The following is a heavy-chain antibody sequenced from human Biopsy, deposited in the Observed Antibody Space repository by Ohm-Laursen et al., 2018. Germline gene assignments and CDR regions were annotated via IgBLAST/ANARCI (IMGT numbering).Heavy chain of an antibody. V-gene: IGHV3-11*01. CDR3: ARSVGIMAAPIDY. CDR2: INSVGTI. Sequence: GSLRLSCSASGFIFSDYYMSWIRQAPGKGLEWVSNINSVGTIYYADSVRGRFTISRDNAKNSLYLQMNSLRVEDTAVYYCARSVGIMAAPIDYWGQGTRVTVSS. CDR1: GFIFSDYY. D-gene: IGHD3-16*01. J-gene: IGHJ4*02.